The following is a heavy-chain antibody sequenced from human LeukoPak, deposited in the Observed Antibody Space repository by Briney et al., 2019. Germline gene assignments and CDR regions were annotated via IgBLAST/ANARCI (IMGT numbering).Heavy chain of an antibody. CDR2: ISYDGSNK. CDR3: AAGGYSIDY. Sequence: GGSLRLSCAASGFTFSSYAMSWVRQAPGKGLEWVALISYDGSNKNYADSVKGRFTISRDNAKNSLYLQMNSLRAEDTAVYYCAAGGYSIDYWGQGTLVTVSS. V-gene: IGHV3-30-3*01. D-gene: IGHD3-22*01. CDR1: GFTFSSYA. J-gene: IGHJ4*02.